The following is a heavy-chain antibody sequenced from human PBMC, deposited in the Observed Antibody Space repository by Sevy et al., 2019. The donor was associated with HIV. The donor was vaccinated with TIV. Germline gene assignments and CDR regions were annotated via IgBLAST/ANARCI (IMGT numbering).Heavy chain of an antibody. V-gene: IGHV3-30-3*01. CDR2: TSYNGRNK. Sequence: GGSLRLSCTASGFTFSNYAMHWVHQAPGKGLEWVAFTSYNGRNKYYADSVKGRFTISRDNSKNTLSLQMNSLRAEDTAVYYCARESKDAFDIWGQGTMVTVSS. CDR3: ARESKDAFDI. J-gene: IGHJ3*02. CDR1: GFTFSNYA.